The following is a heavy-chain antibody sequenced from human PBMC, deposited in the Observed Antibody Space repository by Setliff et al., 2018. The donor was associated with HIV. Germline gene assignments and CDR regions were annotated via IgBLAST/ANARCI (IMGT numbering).Heavy chain of an antibody. J-gene: IGHJ2*01. CDR2: ISAYNGNT. CDR3: ARYGSGWPLWYFDL. D-gene: IGHD6-19*01. Sequence: ASVKVSCKASGYTFTNYGISWVRQAPGQGLEWMGWISAYNGNTNYAQKLQGRVTMTTDTSTSTAYMELRSLRSDDTAVYYCARYGSGWPLWYFDLWGRGTRVTVSS. V-gene: IGHV1-18*01. CDR1: GYTFTNYG.